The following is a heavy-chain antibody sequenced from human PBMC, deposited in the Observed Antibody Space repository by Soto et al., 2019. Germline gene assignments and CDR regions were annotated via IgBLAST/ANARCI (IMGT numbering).Heavy chain of an antibody. CDR3: TKDREDTALVFDF. CDR2: ISHDAITT. J-gene: IGHJ4*02. V-gene: IGHV3-30*18. Sequence: VQLVESGGGVVQPGRSLRLSCAASGFTFSEHGMHWVRQAPGKGLEWLAVISHDAITTYYADSVKGRFTISRDNSKNTVFLQMNSLRTEDTAVYYCTKDREDTALVFDFWGQGTLVTVSS. CDR1: GFTFSEHG. D-gene: IGHD5-18*01.